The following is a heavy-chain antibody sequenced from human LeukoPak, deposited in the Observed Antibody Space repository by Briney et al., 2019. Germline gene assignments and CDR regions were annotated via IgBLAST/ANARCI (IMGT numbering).Heavy chain of an antibody. V-gene: IGHV4-34*01. CDR1: GGSFSDYY. D-gene: IGHD2-2*01. CDR3: ARIYCSSTSCYDDYYYYMDV. J-gene: IGHJ6*03. CDR2: VNHSGST. Sequence: SATLSLTCAVYGGSFSDYYWSWIRQPPGTGLEWIGEVNHSGSTNYKPSLKSRVTISVDTSKNQFSLKLSSVTAADTAVYYCARIYCSSTSCYDDYYYYMDVWGKGTTVTVSS.